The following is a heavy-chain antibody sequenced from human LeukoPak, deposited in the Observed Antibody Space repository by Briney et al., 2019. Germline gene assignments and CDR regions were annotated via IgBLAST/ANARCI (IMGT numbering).Heavy chain of an antibody. CDR2: IGSSSSYI. J-gene: IGHJ4*02. D-gene: IGHD1/OR15-1a*01. CDR1: GFTFSSYS. Sequence: GGSLRLSCAASGFTFSSYSMNWVRQAPGKGLEWVSSIGSSSSYIYYADSVKGRFTISRDNAKNSLYLQMNSLRAEDTAVYYCAREGLEQSFDYWGQGTLVTVSS. V-gene: IGHV3-21*01. CDR3: AREGLEQSFDY.